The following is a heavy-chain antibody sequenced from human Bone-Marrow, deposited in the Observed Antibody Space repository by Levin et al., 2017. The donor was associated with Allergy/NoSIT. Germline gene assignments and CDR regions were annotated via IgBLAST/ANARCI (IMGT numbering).Heavy chain of an antibody. CDR3: ARNSPYYYDSSGYSSLDAFDI. D-gene: IGHD3-22*01. V-gene: IGHV3-11*03. CDR1: GFTFSDYY. Sequence: GGSQRLSCAASGFTFSDYYMSWIRQAPGKGLEWVSYISSSSSYTNYADSVKGRFTISRDNAKNSLYLQMNRLRAEDTAVYYCARNSPYYYDSSGYSSLDAFDIWGQGTMVTVSS. CDR2: ISSSSSYT. J-gene: IGHJ3*02.